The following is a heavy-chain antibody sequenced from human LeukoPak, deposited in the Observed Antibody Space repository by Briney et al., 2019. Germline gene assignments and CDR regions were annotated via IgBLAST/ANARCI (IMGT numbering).Heavy chain of an antibody. Sequence: GRSLRLSCAASGFTFSSYGMNWVRQAPGKGLEWVSSISSSSSYIHYTDSVKGRFTISRDNAKNSLYLQMNSLRVEDTAVYYCAGINDYGDPTGAFDIWGQGTMVTVSS. D-gene: IGHD4-17*01. CDR1: GFTFSSYG. CDR3: AGINDYGDPTGAFDI. V-gene: IGHV3-21*01. CDR2: ISSSSSYI. J-gene: IGHJ3*02.